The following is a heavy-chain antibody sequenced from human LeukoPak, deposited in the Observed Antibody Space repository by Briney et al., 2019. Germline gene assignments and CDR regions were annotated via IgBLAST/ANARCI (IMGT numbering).Heavy chain of an antibody. V-gene: IGHV4-39*01. Sequence: SETLSLTCTVSGGSISSSSYYWGWIRQPPGKGLEWIGSIYYSGSTYYNPSLKSRVTISVDTSKNQFSLKLSSVTAADTAVYYCVKRFLEWPLGSYAFDIWGQGTMVTVSS. J-gene: IGHJ3*02. CDR3: VKRFLEWPLGSYAFDI. CDR1: GGSISSSSYY. D-gene: IGHD3-3*01. CDR2: IYYSGST.